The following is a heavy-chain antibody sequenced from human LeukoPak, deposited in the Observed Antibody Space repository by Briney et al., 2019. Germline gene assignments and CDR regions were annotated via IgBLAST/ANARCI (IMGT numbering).Heavy chain of an antibody. CDR1: GYTFTSYD. CDR3: ARGRWRGGYSGSYYPDY. CDR2: MNPNSGNT. J-gene: IGHJ4*02. Sequence: GASVKVSCNASGYTFTSYDINWVRQATGQGLEWMGSMNPNSGNTGYAQKFQGRVTMTRNTSISTAYMELSSLRSEDTAVYYCARGRWRGGYSGSYYPDYWGQGTLVTVSS. D-gene: IGHD1-26*01. V-gene: IGHV1-8*01.